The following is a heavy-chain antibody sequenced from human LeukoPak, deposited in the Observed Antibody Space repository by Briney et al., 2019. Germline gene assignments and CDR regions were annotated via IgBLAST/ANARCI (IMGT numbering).Heavy chain of an antibody. CDR3: ARDLYYDFWSGYPTIWFDP. CDR2: IYTSGST. D-gene: IGHD3-3*01. J-gene: IGHJ5*02. V-gene: IGHV4-61*02. Sequence: SQTLSLTCTVSGGSISSGSYYWRWIRQPAGTGLEWIGRIYTSGSTNYNPSLKSRVTMSVDTSKNQFSLKLSSVTAADTAVYYCARDLYYDFWSGYPTIWFDPWGQGTLVTVSS. CDR1: GGSISSGSYY.